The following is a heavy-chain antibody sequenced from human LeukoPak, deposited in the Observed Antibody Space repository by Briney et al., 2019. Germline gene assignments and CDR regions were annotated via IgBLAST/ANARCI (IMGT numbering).Heavy chain of an antibody. CDR3: ARLGYYYDSSGYYRIDY. Sequence: ASVKVSCKASGYTFTGYYMHWVRQAPGQGLEWMGWISAYNGNTNYAQKLQGRVTMTTDTSTSTAYMELRSLRSDDTAVYYCARLGYYYDSSGYYRIDYWGQGTLVTVSS. D-gene: IGHD3-22*01. CDR1: GYTFTGYY. CDR2: ISAYNGNT. V-gene: IGHV1-18*04. J-gene: IGHJ4*02.